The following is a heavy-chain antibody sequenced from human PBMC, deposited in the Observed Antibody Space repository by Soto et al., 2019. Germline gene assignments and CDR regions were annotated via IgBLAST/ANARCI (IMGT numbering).Heavy chain of an antibody. CDR2: ISAYNGNT. J-gene: IGHJ6*02. Sequence: RASVKVSCKASGYTFTSYGISWVRQAPGQGLEWMGWISAYNGNTNYAQKLQGRVTMTTDTSTSTAYMELRSLRSDDTAVYYCARDLKNYYYYGMDVWGQGTTVTVSS. CDR1: GYTFTSYG. CDR3: ARDLKNYYYYGMDV. V-gene: IGHV1-18*01.